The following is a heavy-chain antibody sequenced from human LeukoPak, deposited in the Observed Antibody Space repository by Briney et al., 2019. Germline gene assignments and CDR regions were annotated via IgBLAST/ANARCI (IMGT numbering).Heavy chain of an antibody. Sequence: ASVKVSCKASGYTFTGYYMHWVRQAPGQGLEWMGWINPNSGGTNYAQKFQGRLTMTRDTSISTAYMELSRLRSDDTAVYYCARETLRRNYYGSGSYYKAPLGVWGQGTTVTVSS. V-gene: IGHV1-2*02. CDR2: INPNSGGT. J-gene: IGHJ6*02. CDR1: GYTFTGYY. CDR3: ARETLRRNYYGSGSYYKAPLGV. D-gene: IGHD3-10*01.